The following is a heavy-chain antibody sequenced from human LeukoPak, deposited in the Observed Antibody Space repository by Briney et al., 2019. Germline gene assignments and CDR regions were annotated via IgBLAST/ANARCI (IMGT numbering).Heavy chain of an antibody. CDR3: ARDSTRWSTSVDGMDV. J-gene: IGHJ6*02. CDR1: GYTFTGYY. D-gene: IGHD2-2*01. CDR2: INPNSGGT. Sequence: GASVKVSCKASGYTFTGYYMHWVRQAPGQGLEWMGWINPNSGGTNYAQKFQGRVTMTRDTSISTAYMELSRLRSDDTAVYYCARDSTRWSTSVDGMDVWGQGTTVTVSS. V-gene: IGHV1-2*02.